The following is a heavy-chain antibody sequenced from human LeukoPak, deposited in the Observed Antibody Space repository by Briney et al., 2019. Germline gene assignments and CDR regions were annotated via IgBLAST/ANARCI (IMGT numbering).Heavy chain of an antibody. CDR1: GFTFDDYA. CDR2: ISWNSGSI. J-gene: IGHJ3*02. Sequence: GGSLRLSCAASGFTFDDYAMHWVRQAPGKGLEWVSGISWNSGSIGYADSVKGRFTISRDNAKNSLYLQMNSLRAEDTAVYYCVATVISNAFDIWGQGTMATVSS. CDR3: VATVISNAFDI. D-gene: IGHD4-17*01. V-gene: IGHV3-9*01.